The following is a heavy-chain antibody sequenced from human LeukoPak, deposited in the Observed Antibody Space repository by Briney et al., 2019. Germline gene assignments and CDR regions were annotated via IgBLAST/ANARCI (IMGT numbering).Heavy chain of an antibody. CDR2: ISTTSAYT. J-gene: IGHJ4*02. CDR1: GFTFSDFY. V-gene: IGHV3-11*06. D-gene: IGHD3-10*01. Sequence: PGGSLRLSCAASGFTFSDFYMTWIRQAPGKGLEWVPHISTTSAYTNYADSVKGRFIISRDNAKNSLYLQMNSLRAEDTAVYYCARGPRGLQALENWGQGTLVTVSS. CDR3: ARGPRGLQALEN.